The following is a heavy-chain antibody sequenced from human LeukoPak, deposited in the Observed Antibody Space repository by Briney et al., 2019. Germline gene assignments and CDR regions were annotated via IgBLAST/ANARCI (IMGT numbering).Heavy chain of an antibody. D-gene: IGHD3-9*01. CDR2: INPNSGGT. Sequence: ASVKVSCKASGYTFSGYYMHWVRQAPGQGLEWMGWINPNSGGTNYAQKFQGRVTMTRDTSISTAYMHLSRLRSADTAVYYCARSPHILTGENFDYWGQGTLLTVSS. CDR3: ARSPHILTGENFDY. CDR1: GYTFSGYY. J-gene: IGHJ4*02. V-gene: IGHV1-2*02.